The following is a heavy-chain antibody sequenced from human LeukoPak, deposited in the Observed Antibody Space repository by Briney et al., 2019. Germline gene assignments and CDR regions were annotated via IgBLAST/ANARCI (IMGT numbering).Heavy chain of an antibody. Sequence: PGGSLRLPCTLSRHIFKHYHMKWLRHAPGKGLEWVALIYSGGNTHYADSVKGRFTISRDNSKNTLYLLMSSLRVENRARLSITEEEGEWTRRTLLPREYYFDYWGQGTLVTVSS. CDR3: TEEEGEWTRRTLLPREYYFDY. V-gene: IGHV3-53*01. CDR2: IYSGGNT. J-gene: IGHJ4*02. CDR1: RHIFKHYH. D-gene: IGHD2/OR15-2a*01.